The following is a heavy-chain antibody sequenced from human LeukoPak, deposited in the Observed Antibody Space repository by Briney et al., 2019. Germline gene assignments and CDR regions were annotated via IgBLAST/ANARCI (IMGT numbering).Heavy chain of an antibody. CDR1: GGSFSGYY. D-gene: IGHD3-22*01. V-gene: IGHV4-34*01. J-gene: IGHJ3*02. CDR3: ARDVVDNFYNNCVYYGRGVFDI. CDR2: INHSGST. Sequence: TSETLSLTCAVYGGSFSGYYWSWIRQPPGKGLEWIGEINHSGSTYYNPSLKSRVTISVDTSKNQFSPRLTSVTAADTAVYYCARDVVDNFYNNCVYYGRGVFDIWGQGTMVTVSS.